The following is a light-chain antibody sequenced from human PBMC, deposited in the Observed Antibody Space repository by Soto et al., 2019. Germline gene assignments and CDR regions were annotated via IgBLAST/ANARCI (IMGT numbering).Light chain of an antibody. CDR2: INSDGSH. V-gene: IGLV4-69*01. Sequence: QSVLTQSPSASASLGASVKLTCTLSSGHSSYAIAWHQQQPEKGPRYLMKINSDGSHSKGDGIPDRFSGSSSGTERYLTISSLQSEDEADYYCQTWGSGIPGVFGGGTKLTVL. CDR1: SGHSSYA. CDR3: QTWGSGIPGV. J-gene: IGLJ3*02.